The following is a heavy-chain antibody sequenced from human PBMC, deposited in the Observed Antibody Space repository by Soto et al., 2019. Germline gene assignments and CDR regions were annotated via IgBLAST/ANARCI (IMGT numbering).Heavy chain of an antibody. V-gene: IGHV5-51*01. CDR3: VRHHIVATTRGWFDP. CDR2: IYPRDSDT. J-gene: IGHJ5*02. CDR1: GYSITSDW. Sequence: GESLKISCKSSGYSITSDWIGWVRQMPGKGLEWMGIIYPRDSDTRYSPSFEGQVTISADKTTNTAYLQWSSLKASDTAIYYCVRHHIVATTRGWFDPWGQGTLVTVSS. D-gene: IGHD5-12*01.